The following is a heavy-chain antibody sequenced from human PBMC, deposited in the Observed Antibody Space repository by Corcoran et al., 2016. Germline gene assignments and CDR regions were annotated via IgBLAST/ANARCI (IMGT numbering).Heavy chain of an antibody. CDR3: AIISRGTTAPYYVDY. V-gene: IGHV4-34*01. D-gene: IGHD4-17*01. Sequence: QVQLQQWGAGLLKPSETLSLTCAVYGGSFSGYYWSWIRQPPGKGLEWIGEINHSGSTNYNPSLKSRVTISVDTSKNQFSLKLSSVTAADTAVYDCAIISRGTTAPYYVDYWGQGTLVTVSS. CDR2: INHSGST. J-gene: IGHJ4*02. CDR1: GGSFSGYY.